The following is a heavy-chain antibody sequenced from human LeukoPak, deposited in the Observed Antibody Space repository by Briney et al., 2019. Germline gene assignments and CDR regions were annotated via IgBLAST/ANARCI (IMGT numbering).Heavy chain of an antibody. CDR1: GHSISSGYY. CDR3: ASGFAVAGTDY. V-gene: IGHV4-38-2*01. Sequence: PSETLSLTCAVSGHSISSGYYWGWIRQPPGKGLEWIGSIYHSGSTYYNPSLKSRVTISVDTSKNQFSLKLSSVTAADTAVYYCASGFAVAGTDYWGQGTLVTVSS. CDR2: IYHSGST. J-gene: IGHJ4*02. D-gene: IGHD6-19*01.